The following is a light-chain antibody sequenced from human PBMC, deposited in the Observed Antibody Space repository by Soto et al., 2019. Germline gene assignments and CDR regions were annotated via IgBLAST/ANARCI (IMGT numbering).Light chain of an antibody. CDR2: DVS. CDR3: CSYAGSYTLV. V-gene: IGLV2-11*01. J-gene: IGLJ3*02. CDR1: SRDVGAYNY. Sequence: QSALTQPRSVSGSPEQSVTISCTGTSRDVGAYNYVSWYQQHPGKVPKLMIYDVSRRPSGVPDRFSGSKSGNTASLTISGLQADDEADYYCCSYAGSYTLVFGGGTKLTVL.